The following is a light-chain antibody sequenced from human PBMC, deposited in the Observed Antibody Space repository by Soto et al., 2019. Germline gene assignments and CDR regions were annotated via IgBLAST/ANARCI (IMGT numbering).Light chain of an antibody. J-gene: IGLJ2*01. CDR1: SSDVGSYNL. CDR2: EVS. CDR3: CSYAGK. Sequence: QSALTQSASVSGAPGQSVTISCTGTSSDVGSYNLVSWYQQHPGKAPKLMIYEVSKRPSGVSNRFSGSKSGNTASLTISGLQAEDEADYYCCSYAGKVGGGTKVTVL. V-gene: IGLV2-23*02.